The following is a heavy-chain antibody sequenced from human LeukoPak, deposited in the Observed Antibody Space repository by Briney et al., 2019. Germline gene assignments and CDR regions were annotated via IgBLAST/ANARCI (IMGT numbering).Heavy chain of an antibody. CDR3: ARGDHYYDSSAFIDF. D-gene: IGHD3-22*01. CDR1: GLTFNLYA. J-gene: IGHJ4*02. Sequence: GGSLGLSCAASGLTFNLYAMHWVRQAPGKGLEWVAVMSYDGSNKYYTDSVRGRFTISRDNSKNTLYVQINNLRPEDTAVYYCARGDHYYDSSAFIDFWGQGTLVTVPS. V-gene: IGHV3-30*04. CDR2: MSYDGSNK.